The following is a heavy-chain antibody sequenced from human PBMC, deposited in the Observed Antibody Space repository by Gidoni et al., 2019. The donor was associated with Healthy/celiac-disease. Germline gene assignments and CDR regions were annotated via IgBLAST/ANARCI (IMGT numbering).Heavy chain of an antibody. CDR2: ISSSSSYI. J-gene: IGHJ4*02. V-gene: IGHV3-21*01. Sequence: EVQLVESGGGLVKPGGSLRLSCAAPGFSFSSYSMNWVRQAPGKGLVWVSSISSSSSYIYYADSVKGRFTISRDNAKNSLYLQMNSLRAEDTAVYYCARGGITIFGVFSRPWGQGTLVTVSS. CDR3: ARGGITIFGVFSRP. D-gene: IGHD3-3*01. CDR1: GFSFSSYS.